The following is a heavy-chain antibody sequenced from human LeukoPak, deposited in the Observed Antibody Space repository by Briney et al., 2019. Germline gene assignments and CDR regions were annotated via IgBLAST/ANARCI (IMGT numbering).Heavy chain of an antibody. CDR3: ARVVTMIVVDENWFDP. V-gene: IGHV4-59*01. Sequence: PSETLSLTCTVSGGSIGSYYWSWIRQPPGKGLEWIGYIYYSGSTNYNPSLKSRVTMSVDTSKNQFSLKLSSVTAADTAVYYCARVVTMIVVDENWFDPWGQGTLVTVSS. D-gene: IGHD3-22*01. CDR1: GGSIGSYY. CDR2: IYYSGST. J-gene: IGHJ5*02.